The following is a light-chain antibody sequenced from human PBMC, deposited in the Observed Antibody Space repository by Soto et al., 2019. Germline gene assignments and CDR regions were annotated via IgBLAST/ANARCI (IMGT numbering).Light chain of an antibody. CDR2: EVT. CDR1: SSDVGGYNY. V-gene: IGLV2-8*01. CDR3: SSYAGSSTLYV. Sequence: QSVLTQPPSASGSPGQSVTISCSGSSSDVGGYNYVSWYQQHPGKAPKLMISEVTKRPSGVPDRFSGSKSGNTASLTVSGLQAEDEADYYCSSYAGSSTLYVFGTGTKVTVL. J-gene: IGLJ1*01.